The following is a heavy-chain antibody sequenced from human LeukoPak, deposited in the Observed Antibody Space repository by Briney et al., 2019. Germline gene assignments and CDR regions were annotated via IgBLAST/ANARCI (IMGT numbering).Heavy chain of an antibody. CDR3: ARDYQGRSYYDILTGYNNNWFDP. Sequence: PGGSLRLSCTASGFTFSAYSVNWVRQAPGTGLEWVSYISDDSRRIHYADSVRGRFTISRDNAKTSLYLQMNSLRAEDTAVYYCARDYQGRSYYDILTGYNNNWFDPWGQGTLVTVSS. J-gene: IGHJ5*02. D-gene: IGHD3-9*01. V-gene: IGHV3-48*01. CDR2: ISDDSRRI. CDR1: GFTFSAYS.